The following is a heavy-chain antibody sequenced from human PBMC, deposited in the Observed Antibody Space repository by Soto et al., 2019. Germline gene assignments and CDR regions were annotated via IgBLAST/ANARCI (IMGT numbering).Heavy chain of an antibody. CDR1: GGSFSGYY. CDR3: ATGDMVRGVISYFDY. CDR2: INHSGST. D-gene: IGHD3-10*01. V-gene: IGHV4-34*01. Sequence: SETLSLTCAVYGGSFSGYYWSWIRQPPGKGLEWIGEINHSGSTNYNPSLKSRVTISVDTSKNQFSLKLSSVTAADTAVYYCATGDMVRGVISYFDYWGQGTLVTVSS. J-gene: IGHJ4*02.